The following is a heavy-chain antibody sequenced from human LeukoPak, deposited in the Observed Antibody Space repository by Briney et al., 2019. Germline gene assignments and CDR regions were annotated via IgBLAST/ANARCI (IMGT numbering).Heavy chain of an antibody. CDR2: ISSSGSTM. Sequence: GGSLRLSCAASGSTFSSYAMSWVRQAPGKGLEWVSYISSSGSTMYYTDSVKGRFTISRDNAKDSLYLQMNSLRAEDTAVYYCARDPGSGYEEHFDYWGQGTLVTVSS. CDR1: GSTFSSYA. CDR3: ARDPGSGYEEHFDY. J-gene: IGHJ4*02. V-gene: IGHV3-48*04. D-gene: IGHD5-12*01.